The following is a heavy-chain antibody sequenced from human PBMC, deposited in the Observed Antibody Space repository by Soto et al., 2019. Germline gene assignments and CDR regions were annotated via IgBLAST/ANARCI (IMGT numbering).Heavy chain of an antibody. CDR3: ARSLWFGELGGFDY. CDR2: INHSGST. V-gene: IGHV4-34*01. CDR1: GGSFSGYY. J-gene: IGHJ4*02. Sequence: SETLSLTCAVYGGSFSGYYLSWIRQPPGKGLEWIGEINHSGSTNYNPSLKSRVTISVDTSKNQFSLKLSSVTAADTAVYYYARSLWFGELGGFDYWGQGTLVTVYS. D-gene: IGHD3-10*01.